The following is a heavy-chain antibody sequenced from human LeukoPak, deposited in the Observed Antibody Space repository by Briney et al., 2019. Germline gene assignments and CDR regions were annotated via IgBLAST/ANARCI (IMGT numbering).Heavy chain of an antibody. D-gene: IGHD4-23*01. CDR3: ARGDYGGNSYAFDI. V-gene: IGHV3-11*05. J-gene: IGHJ3*02. CDR1: GFTFSDFH. Sequence: GGSLRLSCAASGFTFSDFHMSWIRQVPGKGLEWVSYVTTTSDTNYADSVQGRFTISRDNAKNSLYLQMNSLRAEDTAVYYCARGDYGGNSYAFDIWGQGTMVTVSS. CDR2: VTTTSDT.